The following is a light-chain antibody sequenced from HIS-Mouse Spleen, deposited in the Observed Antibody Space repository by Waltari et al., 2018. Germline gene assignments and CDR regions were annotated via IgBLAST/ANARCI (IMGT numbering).Light chain of an antibody. CDR3: CSYAGSSTFGV. CDR2: EGS. V-gene: IGLV2-23*03. J-gene: IGLJ3*02. CDR1: SSDVGSSNL. Sequence: QSALTQPASVSGSPGQSITISCTGTSSDVGSSNLVSWYQQHPGKAPKLLIYEGSKRPSGVSNRFSGSKSGNTASLTISGLQAEDEADYYCCSYAGSSTFGVFGGGTKLTVL.